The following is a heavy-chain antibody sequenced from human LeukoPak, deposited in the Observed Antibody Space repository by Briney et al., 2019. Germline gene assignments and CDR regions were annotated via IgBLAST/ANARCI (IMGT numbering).Heavy chain of an antibody. CDR3: VRAADYGDYGGFDY. CDR1: EFTFSRYW. J-gene: IGHJ4*02. Sequence: GGSLRLSCAASEFTFSRYWMHWVRQAPGKGLVWVARIISDGSCTNYADSVKGRFTISRDNAKNTLYLQMHSLRAEDTAVYYCVRAADYGDYGGFDYWGQGTLVTVSS. D-gene: IGHD4-17*01. CDR2: IISDGSCT. V-gene: IGHV3-74*01.